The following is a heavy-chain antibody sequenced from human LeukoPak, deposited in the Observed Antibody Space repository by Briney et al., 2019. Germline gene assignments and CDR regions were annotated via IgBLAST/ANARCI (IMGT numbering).Heavy chain of an antibody. Sequence: ASVRVSCKASGFTFFTDSYVHWVRQAPGQGLEWMGWINPYSGETHYSQKFQGRVTMTRDTSISALYMELRWLTSDDTATYYCARVLPAPTVWGQGTTVTVSS. D-gene: IGHD5-18*01. J-gene: IGHJ6*02. CDR3: ARVLPAPTV. CDR1: GFTFFTDSY. V-gene: IGHV1-2*02. CDR2: INPYSGET.